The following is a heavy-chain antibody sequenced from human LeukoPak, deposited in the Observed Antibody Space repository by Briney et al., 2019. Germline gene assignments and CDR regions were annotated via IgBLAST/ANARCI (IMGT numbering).Heavy chain of an antibody. Sequence: ASVKVSCKASGYTFTSYYMHWVRQAPGQGLEWMGIINPSGGSTSYAQKFQGRVTMTRDMSTSTVYMELSSLRSEDTAVYYCARSLFSSGWSSDSDDYWGQGTLVTVSS. J-gene: IGHJ4*02. V-gene: IGHV1-46*01. D-gene: IGHD6-19*01. CDR3: ARSLFSSGWSSDSDDY. CDR1: GYTFTSYY. CDR2: INPSGGST.